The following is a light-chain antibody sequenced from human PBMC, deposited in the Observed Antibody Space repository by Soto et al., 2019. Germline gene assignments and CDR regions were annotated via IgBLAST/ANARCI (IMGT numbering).Light chain of an antibody. CDR1: QDISNW. V-gene: IGKV1-12*01. Sequence: DIHMTQSRSSVSASVGDRVTISCRASQDISNWLAWYQQKPGEAPKFLIYAVSNLQSGVPSKFSVSGSGTDFTLTISSLQPEDFAVYYCQQARRFPITFGQGTRLEIK. CDR2: AVS. J-gene: IGKJ5*01. CDR3: QQARRFPIT.